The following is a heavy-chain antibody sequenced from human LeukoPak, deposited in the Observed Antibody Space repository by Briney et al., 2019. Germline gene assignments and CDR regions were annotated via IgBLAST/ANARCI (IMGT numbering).Heavy chain of an antibody. V-gene: IGHV3-23*01. CDR2: ISGSGGST. CDR3: ARDYGGNSDFDY. D-gene: IGHD4-23*01. J-gene: IGHJ4*02. Sequence: GGSLRLSCAASGFTFSSYAMSWVRQAPGKGLEWVSAISGSGGSTYYADSVKGRFTISRDNSKNTLYLQMNSLRAEDTAVYYCARDYGGNSDFDYWGQGTLVTVSS. CDR1: GFTFSSYA.